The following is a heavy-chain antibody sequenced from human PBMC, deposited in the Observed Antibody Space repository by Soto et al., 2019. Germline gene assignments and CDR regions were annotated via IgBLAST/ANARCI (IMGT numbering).Heavy chain of an antibody. CDR3: ARVRTGIVGATKDPWYYYYGMDV. V-gene: IGHV4-4*02. Sequence: SETLSLTCAVSGGSISSSNWWSWVRQPPGKGLEWIGEIYHSGSTNYNPSLNSRVTISVDKSKNQFSLKLSSVTAADTAVYYCARVRTGIVGATKDPWYYYYGMDVWGQGTTVTVSS. CDR2: IYHSGST. J-gene: IGHJ6*02. D-gene: IGHD1-26*01. CDR1: GGSISSSNW.